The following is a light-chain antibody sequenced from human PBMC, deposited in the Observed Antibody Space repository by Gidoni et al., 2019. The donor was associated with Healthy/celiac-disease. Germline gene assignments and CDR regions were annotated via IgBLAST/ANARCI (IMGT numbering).Light chain of an antibody. CDR2: GNS. CDR3: QSYDSSLSGWV. V-gene: IGLV1-40*01. Sequence: QSVLPQPPSVSGAPRQRVTISCTGSSSNIGAGYDVHWYQQLPGKAPKLLIYGNSNRPSGVPDRFSGSKSGTSASLAITGLQAEDEADYYYQSYDSSLSGWVFGGGTKLTVL. CDR1: SSNIGAGYD. J-gene: IGLJ2*01.